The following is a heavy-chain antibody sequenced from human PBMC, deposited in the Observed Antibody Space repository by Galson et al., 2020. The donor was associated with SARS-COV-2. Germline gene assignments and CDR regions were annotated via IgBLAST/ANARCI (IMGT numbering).Heavy chain of an antibody. CDR1: GGSISSGGYQ. CDR3: ARGGWGGDFIDY. Sequence: SETLSLTCSVSGGSISSGGYQWCWIRQPPGKGLEWIWYIFSGGSAYYNPSLKSRITISVDTSKNRFSLNLNSVTAADTAVYFCARGGWGGDFIDYWGQGALVTVFS. D-gene: IGHD2-21*01. CDR2: IFSGGSA. V-gene: IGHV4-30-4*08. J-gene: IGHJ4*02.